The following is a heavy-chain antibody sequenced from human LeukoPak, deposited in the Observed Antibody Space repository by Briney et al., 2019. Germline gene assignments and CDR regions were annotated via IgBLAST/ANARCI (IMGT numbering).Heavy chain of an antibody. CDR3: ARRLAAANTDAFDI. D-gene: IGHD6-13*01. CDR2: IYPGDSDT. Sequence: GESLKISCKGSGYSFTTHWIAWVRQMPGKGLEWMGIIYPGDSDTRYSPSFQGQVTISADKSTSTAYLQWSSLKASDTAMYYCARRLAAANTDAFDIWGQGTMVTISS. CDR1: GYSFTTHW. J-gene: IGHJ3*02. V-gene: IGHV5-51*01.